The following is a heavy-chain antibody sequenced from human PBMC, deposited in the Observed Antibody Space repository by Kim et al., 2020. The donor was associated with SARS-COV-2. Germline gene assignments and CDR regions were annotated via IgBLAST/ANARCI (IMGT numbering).Heavy chain of an antibody. Sequence: GGSLRLSCTASGFTFSSYWMHWVRQVPGKGLVWLSHMNSDGSRTTYVDSVKGRFTISRDNAKNTLYLLMNSLRVEDTAVYYCAREGPGFCGSVSCPLDYWGQGTLVTVSS. CDR3: AREGPGFCGSVSCPLDY. V-gene: IGHV3-74*03. D-gene: IGHD2-2*01. J-gene: IGHJ4*02. CDR2: MNSDGSRT. CDR1: GFTFSSYW.